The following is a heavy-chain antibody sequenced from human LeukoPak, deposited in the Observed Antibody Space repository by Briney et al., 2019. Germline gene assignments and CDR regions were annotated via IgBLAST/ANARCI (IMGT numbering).Heavy chain of an antibody. Sequence: PGGSLRLSCAASGFTFSDYYMSWIRQAPGKGLEWVSYISRSGSTIYYADSVKGRFTISRDNAKNSLYLQMNSLRAEDTAVYYCARDRLRIFGVVTYMFDYWGQGTLVTVSS. CDR3: ARDRLRIFGVVTYMFDY. V-gene: IGHV3-11*01. D-gene: IGHD3-3*01. CDR2: ISRSGSTI. J-gene: IGHJ4*02. CDR1: GFTFSDYY.